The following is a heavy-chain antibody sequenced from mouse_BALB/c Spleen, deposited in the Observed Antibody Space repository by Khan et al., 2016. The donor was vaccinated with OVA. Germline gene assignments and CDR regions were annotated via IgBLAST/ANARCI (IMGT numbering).Heavy chain of an antibody. V-gene: IGHV2-6-1*01. CDR2: IWSDGST. J-gene: IGHJ4*01. D-gene: IGHD2-10*01. CDR3: ARQPYYHYYNMDY. CDR1: GFSLTNYG. Sequence: QVQLKESGPGLVAPSQSLSITCIISGFSLTNYGVHWVRQPPGKGLEWLVVIWSDGSTTYNSALKSRLSIIKDNSKSQVFLKMNSLQTDGTAMYYCARQPYYHYYNMDYWGQGTSVTVSS.